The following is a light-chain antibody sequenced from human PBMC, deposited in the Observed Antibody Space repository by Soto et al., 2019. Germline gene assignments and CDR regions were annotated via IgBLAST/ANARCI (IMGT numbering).Light chain of an antibody. CDR3: HQYDNLPFT. Sequence: DIQMTQSPSSLSASVGDRVTITCQASQDISNYLNWYQQKPGKAPKLLIYDASNLETGVPSRFSGSGSGTDFTFTISSLLPEDIATYYCHQYDNLPFTFGPGTKVDIK. J-gene: IGKJ3*01. V-gene: IGKV1-33*01. CDR1: QDISNY. CDR2: DAS.